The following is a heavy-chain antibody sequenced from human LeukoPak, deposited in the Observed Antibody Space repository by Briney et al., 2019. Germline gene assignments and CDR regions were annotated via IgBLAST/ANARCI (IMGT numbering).Heavy chain of an antibody. CDR3: ASGYYYRGDY. V-gene: IGHV4-61*02. D-gene: IGHD3-22*01. CDR1: GGSISSGSYY. J-gene: IGHJ4*02. Sequence: SETLSLTCTVSGGSISSGSYYWSWIRQPAGKELEWIGRIYTSGSTNYNPSLKSRVTISVDTSKNEFSLNLSSVTAADTAVYYCASGYYYRGDYWGQGTLVTVSS. CDR2: IYTSGST.